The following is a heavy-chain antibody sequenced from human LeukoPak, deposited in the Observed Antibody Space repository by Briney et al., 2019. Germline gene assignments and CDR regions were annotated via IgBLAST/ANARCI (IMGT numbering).Heavy chain of an antibody. CDR2: IYYSVDT. J-gene: IGHJ4*01. CDR3: ARRRYVDSSGYNPTYYFDY. Sequence: PETLSLTCTVSGDSFIGSYWSWIRQAPGKGLDWIGYIYYSVDTNYNTSLQSRVTMSVDISKKQFSLRLTSVTAADTAVYYCARRRYVDSSGYNPTYYFDYWGQGILVTVSS. CDR1: GDSFIGSY. D-gene: IGHD3-22*01. V-gene: IGHV4-59*01.